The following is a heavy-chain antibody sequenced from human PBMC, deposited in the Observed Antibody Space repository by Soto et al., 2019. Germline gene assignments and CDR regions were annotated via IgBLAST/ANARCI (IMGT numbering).Heavy chain of an antibody. D-gene: IGHD1-26*01. Sequence: QVQLQESGPGLVKPSGTLSLTCAVSGGSIRSNNWWSWVRQPPGKGLEWIGEIFHSGSTNYNPSLKPRGTISVDKSKNQFSLKLSSVTAADTAGYYCARVYSGSYSDSWGQGTLVTVSS. J-gene: IGHJ4*02. CDR2: IFHSGST. CDR3: ARVYSGSYSDS. V-gene: IGHV4-4*02. CDR1: GGSIRSNNW.